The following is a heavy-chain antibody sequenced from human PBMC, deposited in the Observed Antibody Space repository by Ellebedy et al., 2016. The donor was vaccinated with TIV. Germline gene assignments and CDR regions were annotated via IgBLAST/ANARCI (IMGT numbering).Heavy chain of an antibody. CDR2: IIPILGTA. V-gene: IGHV1-69*13. J-gene: IGHJ4*02. Sequence: SVKVSXKASGGTFSSYAINWVRQAPGQGLEWMGAIIPILGTADYAERFQGRVTITADESTNTAYMELSSLTFEDTAVYYCARVFGTYCGGDCSRNWGQGTLVTVSS. CDR3: ARVFGTYCGGDCSRN. D-gene: IGHD2-21*02. CDR1: GGTFSSYA.